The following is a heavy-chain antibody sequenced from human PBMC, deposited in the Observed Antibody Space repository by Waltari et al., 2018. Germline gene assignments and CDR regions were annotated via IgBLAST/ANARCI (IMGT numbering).Heavy chain of an antibody. V-gene: IGHV4-38-2*02. CDR1: VSSISSGYY. CDR2: VYHNGNT. Sequence: QVQLQESGPGLLKPSEPLSLTCNVSVSSISSGYYWGWIRQSPGKGLEWIGSVYHNGNTYYKPSLKGRVTISLDTSKNKFSLELSSVTAADTAVYYCARGALTLYYFDYWGQGTLVTVSS. D-gene: IGHD3-9*01. CDR3: ARGALTLYYFDY. J-gene: IGHJ4*02.